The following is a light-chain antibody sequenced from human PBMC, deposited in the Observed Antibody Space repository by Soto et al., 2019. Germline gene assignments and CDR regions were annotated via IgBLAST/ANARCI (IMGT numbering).Light chain of an antibody. Sequence: QSALTQPASVSGSPGQSITISCTGTSSDVGGYNYVSWFQQHPGKAPKLTISDVSNRPSGVSNRFSGSKSGSTASLTISGLQAEDEADYYCSSYTSSSTPYVFGAGTKLTVL. J-gene: IGLJ1*01. CDR3: SSYTSSSTPYV. CDR1: SSDVGGYNY. V-gene: IGLV2-14*01. CDR2: DVS.